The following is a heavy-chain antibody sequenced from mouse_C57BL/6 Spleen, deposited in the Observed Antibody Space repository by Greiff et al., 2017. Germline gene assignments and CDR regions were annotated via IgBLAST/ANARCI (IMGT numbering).Heavy chain of an antibody. CDR2: IDPENGDT. J-gene: IGHJ4*01. CDR1: GFNIKDDY. V-gene: IGHV14-4*01. D-gene: IGHD2-12*01. CDR3: TTKGVTIVVGSDY. Sequence: VQLKQSGAELVRPGASVKLSCTASGFNIKDDYMHWVKQRPEQGLEWIGWIDPENGDTEYASKFQGKATITADTSSNTAYLQLSSLTSEDTAVYYCTTKGVTIVVGSDYWGQGTSVTVSS.